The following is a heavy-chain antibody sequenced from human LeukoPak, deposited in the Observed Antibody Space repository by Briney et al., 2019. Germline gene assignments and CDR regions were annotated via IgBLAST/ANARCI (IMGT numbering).Heavy chain of an antibody. V-gene: IGHV3-23*01. CDR2: ISGSGGST. J-gene: IGHJ4*02. CDR3: AKGGLYYYDSGGYYHLDY. D-gene: IGHD3-22*01. CDR1: GFTFSSYA. Sequence: GGSLRLSCAASGFTFSSYAMSWVRQAPGKGLEWVSAISGSGGSTYYADSVKGRFTISRDNSKNTLYLQMNSLRAEDTAVYYCAKGGLYYYDSGGYYHLDYWGQRTLVTVSS.